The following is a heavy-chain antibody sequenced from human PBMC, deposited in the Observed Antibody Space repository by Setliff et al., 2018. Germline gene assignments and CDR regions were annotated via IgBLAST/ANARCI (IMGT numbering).Heavy chain of an antibody. CDR1: GGSISSGGYY. J-gene: IGHJ4*02. CDR3: ARGRAGHSGH. V-gene: IGHV4-31*03. Sequence: SETLSLTCTVSGGSISSGGYYWSWIRQHPGKGLEWIGYIYYSGSTSYYNPSLKRRVTISVDRSKNQFSLKLSSVTAADTAVYYCARGRAGHSGHWGQGTLVTVSS. CDR2: IYYSGSTS. D-gene: IGHD6-19*01.